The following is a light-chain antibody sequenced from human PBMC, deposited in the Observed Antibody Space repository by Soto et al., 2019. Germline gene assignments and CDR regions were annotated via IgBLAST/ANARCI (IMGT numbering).Light chain of an antibody. CDR3: SSYTSSSTLV. Sequence: QSALTQPASVSGSPGQSITISCTGTSSDVGGYNYVSWYQQHPGIAPKLMISEVSNRPSGVSNRFSSSKSGNTASLTISGLQAEYEADYYCSSYTSSSTLVFGGGTKLTVL. J-gene: IGLJ2*01. CDR2: EVS. CDR1: SSDVGGYNY. V-gene: IGLV2-14*01.